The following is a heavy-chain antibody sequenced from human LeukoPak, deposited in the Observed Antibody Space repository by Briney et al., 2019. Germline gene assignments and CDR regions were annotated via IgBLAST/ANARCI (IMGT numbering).Heavy chain of an antibody. Sequence: GGSLRLSCAASGFTFSHYAMHWVRLAPGKGLGWVAVISYDASHQYSADSVKGRLSISRDNSRHTLYLQMNSLRPEDTAVYYCARGRNGTLKYWGQGTLVIVSS. J-gene: IGHJ4*02. CDR2: ISYDASHQ. CDR1: GFTFSHYA. D-gene: IGHD2-8*01. V-gene: IGHV3-30*17. CDR3: ARGRNGTLKY.